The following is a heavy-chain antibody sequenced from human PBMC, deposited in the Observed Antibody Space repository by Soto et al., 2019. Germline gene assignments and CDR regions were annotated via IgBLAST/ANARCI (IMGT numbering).Heavy chain of an antibody. J-gene: IGHJ4*02. CDR3: AKDSALYSSGWPFDY. Sequence: QVQLVESGGGVVQPGRSLRLSCAASGFTFSSYGMHWVRQAPGKGLEWVAVISYDGSNKYYADSVKGRFTISRDNSKNTLYLQMNSLRAEDTAVYYCAKDSALYSSGWPFDYWGQGTLVTVS. CDR2: ISYDGSNK. CDR1: GFTFSSYG. D-gene: IGHD6-19*01. V-gene: IGHV3-30*18.